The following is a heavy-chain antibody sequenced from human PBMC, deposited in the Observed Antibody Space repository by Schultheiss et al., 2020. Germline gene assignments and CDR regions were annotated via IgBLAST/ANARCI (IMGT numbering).Heavy chain of an antibody. Sequence: GGSLRLSCAASGFTFSSYAMNWVRQAPGKGLEWVSGNSGSGGSTDYADSVKGRFTISRDNAKNTLYLQMNSLRAEDTAVYYCVREEGIVATSGAMDVWGQGTTVTVSS. V-gene: IGHV3-23*01. J-gene: IGHJ6*02. CDR1: GFTFSSYA. CDR2: NSGSGGST. D-gene: IGHD5-12*01. CDR3: VREEGIVATSGAMDV.